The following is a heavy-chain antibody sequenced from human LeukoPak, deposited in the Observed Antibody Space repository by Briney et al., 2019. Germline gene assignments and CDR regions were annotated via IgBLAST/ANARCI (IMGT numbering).Heavy chain of an antibody. D-gene: IGHD3-10*01. V-gene: IGHV3-66*01. CDR2: IYSGGST. Sequence: GGSLRLSCAASGFTVSSNYMSWVRQAPGKGLEWVSVIYSGGSTYYADSVKGRFTISRDNAKNTLYLQMNSLRAEDTAVYYCARARYGSGTNWFDPWGQGTLVTVSS. CDR1: GFTVSSNY. J-gene: IGHJ5*02. CDR3: ARARYGSGTNWFDP.